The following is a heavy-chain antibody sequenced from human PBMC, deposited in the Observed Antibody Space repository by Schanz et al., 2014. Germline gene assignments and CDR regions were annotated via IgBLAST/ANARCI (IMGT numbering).Heavy chain of an antibody. CDR1: GGTFSSFG. D-gene: IGHD6-19*01. J-gene: IGHJ6*02. Sequence: VQLEQSGAEVKKPGSSVKVSCKASGGTFSSFGINWVRQAPGQGLEWMGWISAYNGHTDYAQKLQGRVTLTTDTSTSTAYMDLRSLRSDDTAVYYCAKDVRPVANTVHFYYMDVWGQGTTVTVSS. V-gene: IGHV1-18*01. CDR2: ISAYNGHT. CDR3: AKDVRPVANTVHFYYMDV.